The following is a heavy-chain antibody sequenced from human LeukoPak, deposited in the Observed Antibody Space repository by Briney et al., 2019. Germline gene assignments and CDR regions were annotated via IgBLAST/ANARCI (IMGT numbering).Heavy chain of an antibody. V-gene: IGHV4-4*07. CDR3: ARSMVRGVIPSYYFDY. J-gene: IGHJ4*02. D-gene: IGHD3-10*01. CDR1: DGSISGYY. Sequence: SETLSLTCTVSDGSISGYYWSWIRQPAGKGLEWIGRVHTSGTTNYNPSLKSRVTMSVDTSKNQFSLKLSSVTAADTAVYYCARSMVRGVIPSYYFDYWGQGTLVTVSS. CDR2: VHTSGTT.